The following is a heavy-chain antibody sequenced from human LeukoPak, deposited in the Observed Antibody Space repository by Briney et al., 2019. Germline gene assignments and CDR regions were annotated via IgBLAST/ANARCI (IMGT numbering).Heavy chain of an antibody. CDR2: INPNSGGT. CDR1: GYTFTGYY. Sequence: ASVKVSCKASGYTFTGYYMHWVRQAPGQGLEWMGWINPNSGGTNYAQKFQGRVTMTRDTSISTAYMELSRLRSDDTAVYYCARGAPDIVVVPAAAYYYYVDVWGKGTTVTVSS. J-gene: IGHJ6*03. D-gene: IGHD2-2*01. CDR3: ARGAPDIVVVPAAAYYYYVDV. V-gene: IGHV1-2*02.